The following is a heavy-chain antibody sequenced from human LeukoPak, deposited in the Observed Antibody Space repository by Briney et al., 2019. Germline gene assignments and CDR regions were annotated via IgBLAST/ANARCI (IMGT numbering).Heavy chain of an antibody. CDR3: AKDQVDTAMALFYFDY. CDR2: IRYDGSNK. CDR1: GFTFSSYG. D-gene: IGHD5-18*01. J-gene: IGHJ4*02. Sequence: GGSLRLSCAASGFTFSSYGMHWVRQAPGKGLEWVAFIRYDGSNKYYADSVKGRLTISRDNSKNTLYLQMNSLRAEDTAVYYCAKDQVDTAMALFYFDYWGQGTLVTVSS. V-gene: IGHV3-30*02.